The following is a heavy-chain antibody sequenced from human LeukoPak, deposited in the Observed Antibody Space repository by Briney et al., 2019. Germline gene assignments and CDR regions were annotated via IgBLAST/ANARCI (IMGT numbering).Heavy chain of an antibody. CDR2: IYHSGST. CDR1: GGSISSSNW. CDR3: ARDPTRYGSSSSWGGDY. V-gene: IGHV4-4*02. D-gene: IGHD6-6*01. Sequence: SETLSLTCAVSGGSISSSNWWSWVRQPPGKGLEWIGEIYHSGSTNYNPSLKSRVTISVDKSKNQFSLKLSSVTAADTAVYYCARDPTRYGSSSSWGGDYWGQGTLVTVSS. J-gene: IGHJ4*02.